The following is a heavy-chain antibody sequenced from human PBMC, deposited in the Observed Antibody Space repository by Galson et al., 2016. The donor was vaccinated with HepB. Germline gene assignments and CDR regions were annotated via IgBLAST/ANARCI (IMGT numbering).Heavy chain of an antibody. V-gene: IGHV4-61*01. Sequence: SETLSLTCTVSGGSVSSGSYYWSWIRQPPGKGLEWIGYIYSSGITNYNPSLKSRVTISVDTSTNQFSLKPSSVPAADTAVYYCARRIEAPGSTRFDYWGQGTLVTVSS. J-gene: IGHJ4*02. CDR3: ARRIEAPGSTRFDY. CDR1: GGSVSSGSYY. D-gene: IGHD6-13*01. CDR2: IYSSGIT.